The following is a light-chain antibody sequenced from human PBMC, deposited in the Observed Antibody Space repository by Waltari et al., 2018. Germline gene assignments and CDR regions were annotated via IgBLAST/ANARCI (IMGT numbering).Light chain of an antibody. V-gene: IGLV2-8*01. Sequence: QSALTQPPSASGSPGPSIPLPCTGLSTYVHGYHPALCYQQHPGKAPKPLIHEVTKRPSGVPDRFSGSKSDNTASLAVSGLQAEDEADYYCSSYAGGSSLMFGGGTKLTVL. CDR2: EVT. CDR1: STYVHGYHP. CDR3: SSYAGGSSLM. J-gene: IGLJ3*02.